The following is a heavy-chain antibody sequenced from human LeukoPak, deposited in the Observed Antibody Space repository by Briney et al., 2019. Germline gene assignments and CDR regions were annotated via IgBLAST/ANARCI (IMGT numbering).Heavy chain of an antibody. CDR2: IYYSGST. D-gene: IGHD3-16*01. V-gene: IGHV4-30-4*01. Sequence: SETLSLTCTVSGGSISSGDYYWSWIRQPPGKGLEWIGYIYYSGSTYYNPSLKSRVTISVVTSKNQFSLKLSSVTAADTAVYYCARGDYDYVFDYWGQGTLVTVSS. CDR3: ARGDYDYVFDY. CDR1: GGSISSGDYY. J-gene: IGHJ4*02.